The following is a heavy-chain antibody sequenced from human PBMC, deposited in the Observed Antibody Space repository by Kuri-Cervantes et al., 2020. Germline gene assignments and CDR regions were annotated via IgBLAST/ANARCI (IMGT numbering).Heavy chain of an antibody. CDR2: IYYSGST. V-gene: IGHV4-61*01. Sequence: SETLSLTCTVSGGSVSSGSYYWSWIRQPPGKGLEWIGYIYYSGSTNYNPSLKSRVTISVDTSKNQFSLMLTSVTAADTAVYYCTRGTDYYGSGDFWGQGILVTVSS. CDR3: TRGTDYYGSGDF. J-gene: IGHJ4*02. D-gene: IGHD3-10*01. CDR1: GGSVSSGSYY.